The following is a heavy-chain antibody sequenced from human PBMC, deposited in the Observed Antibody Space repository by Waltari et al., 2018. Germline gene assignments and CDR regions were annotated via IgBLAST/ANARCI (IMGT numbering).Heavy chain of an antibody. CDR1: GGSFSGYY. CDR2: INHSGST. CDR3: ASNTEYYYEDY. J-gene: IGHJ4*02. V-gene: IGHV4-34*01. Sequence: QVQLQQWGAGLLKPSETLSLTCAVYGGSFSGYYWSWIRQPPGKGLECIGEINHSGSTNYNPSLKSRVTISVDTSKNQFSLKLSSVTAADTAVYYCASNTEYYYEDYWGQGTLVTVSS. D-gene: IGHD3-22*01.